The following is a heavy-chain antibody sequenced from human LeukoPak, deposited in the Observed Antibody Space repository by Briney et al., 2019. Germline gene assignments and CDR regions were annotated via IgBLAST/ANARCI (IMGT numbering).Heavy chain of an antibody. CDR2: INSSRSYI. CDR3: GRGSLSRYYYDSSRFDP. Sequence: PGGSLRLSCAASGFTFSSYNMNWLRQAPGRGVEGVSSINSSRSYIYYADSVKGRFTISRDNAKTSLYLQIHSRRAADTAVYYWGRGSLSRYYYDSSRFDPWGEGTLVTVSS. D-gene: IGHD3-22*01. J-gene: IGHJ5*02. CDR1: GFTFSSYN. V-gene: IGHV3-21*01.